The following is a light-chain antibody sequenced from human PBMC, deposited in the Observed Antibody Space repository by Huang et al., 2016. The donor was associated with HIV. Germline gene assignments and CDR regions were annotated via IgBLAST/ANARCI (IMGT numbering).Light chain of an antibody. CDR3: QQYYASPQT. J-gene: IGKJ1*01. Sequence: DIVMAQSPVSLAVSLGERATLTCRSSQSVFSTSTNNDYLAWFQQKPGQPPKLPLFWSSTREVGVPDRFSGSGSGTHFTLTIANLEADDAAIYYCQQYYASPQTFGQGTRV. V-gene: IGKV4-1*01. CDR1: QSVFSTSTNNDY. CDR2: WSS.